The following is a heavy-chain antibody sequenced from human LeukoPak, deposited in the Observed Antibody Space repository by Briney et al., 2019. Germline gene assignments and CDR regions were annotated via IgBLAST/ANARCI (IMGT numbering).Heavy chain of an antibody. CDR3: ARDTERASDY. V-gene: IGHV3-74*01. J-gene: IGHJ4*02. Sequence: PGVSLRLSCATSGFTFSSYWIHWVRQAPGKGLVWVSIINTDGSVTRYADSVKGRFTISRDNAKNTLYLQMNSLRAEDTAIYYCARDTERASDYWGQGTLVTVSS. CDR2: INTDGSVT. CDR1: GFTFSSYW.